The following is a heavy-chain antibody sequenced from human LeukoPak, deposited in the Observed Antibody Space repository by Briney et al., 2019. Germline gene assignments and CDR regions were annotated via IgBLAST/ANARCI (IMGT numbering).Heavy chain of an antibody. V-gene: IGHV3-7*04. J-gene: IGHJ5*02. CDR1: GFIFSNYW. D-gene: IGHD5-18*01. CDR2: IKQDGSEK. CDR3: AREFKSGYGMWA. Sequence: GGSLRLSCSASGFIFSNYWMTWVRQAPGKGLEWVANIKQDGSEKYYVDSVKGRFTISRDNAENSLHLQMNSLRADDTAVYYCAREFKSGYGMWAWGQGTLVTVSS.